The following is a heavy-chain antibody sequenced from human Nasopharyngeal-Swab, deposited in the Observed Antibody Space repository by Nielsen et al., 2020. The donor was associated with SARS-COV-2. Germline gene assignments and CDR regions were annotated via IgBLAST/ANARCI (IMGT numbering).Heavy chain of an antibody. J-gene: IGHJ6*03. Sequence: GGSLRLSCAASGFTFDDYAMHWVRQAPGKGLEWVSGISWNSGSIGYADSVKGRFTISRDNAKNSLCLQMNSLRAEDTALYYCAKLGGVYDFWSVYYDYMDVWGKGTTVTVSS. CDR3: AKLGGVYDFWSVYYDYMDV. D-gene: IGHD3-3*01. V-gene: IGHV3-9*01. CDR2: ISWNSGSI. CDR1: GFTFDDYA.